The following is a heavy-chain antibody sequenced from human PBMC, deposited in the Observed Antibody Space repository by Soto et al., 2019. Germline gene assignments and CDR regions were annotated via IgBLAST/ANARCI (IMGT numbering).Heavy chain of an antibody. CDR2: FYGDGSS. CDR3: EGWEESRALDV. Sequence: GGSLRPSCTSSEFIVSSNQMNWVRQAPGKGLEWVSAFYGDGSSHHADSVKGRFTISRDNSKNTLYLQMNSLRVEDTAVYYCEGWEESRALDVWGQGTTVTAP. V-gene: IGHV3-53*01. J-gene: IGHJ6*02. D-gene: IGHD1-26*01. CDR1: EFIVSSNQ.